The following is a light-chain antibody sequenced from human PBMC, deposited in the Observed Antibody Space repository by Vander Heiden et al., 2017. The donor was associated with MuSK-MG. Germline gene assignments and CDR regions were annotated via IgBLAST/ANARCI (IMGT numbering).Light chain of an antibody. Sequence: EMVLTHSPGALSLSPGEGATLSCRASQSVSSNYLAWYQQKPGQTPRLVIYSASSRATGIPDRFSGSGSGTDFTLTISRLEPEDFAVYYCQQYSSSPWTFGQGTKVEIK. CDR2: SAS. J-gene: IGKJ1*01. CDR1: QSVSSNY. V-gene: IGKV3-20*01. CDR3: QQYSSSPWT.